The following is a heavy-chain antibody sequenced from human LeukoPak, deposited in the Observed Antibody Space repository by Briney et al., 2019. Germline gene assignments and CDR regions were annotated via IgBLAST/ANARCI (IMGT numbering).Heavy chain of an antibody. J-gene: IGHJ4*02. V-gene: IGHV5-51*01. D-gene: IGHD1-1*01. CDR3: ARATTGIRTIDY. CDR2: IYPDDSDT. CDR1: GSNFSSYW. Sequence: PGESLQISCQGSGSNFSSYWIAWVRRLRGKGLEWRGVIYPDDSDTRYSPSFQGLVTISGDKSISTAYVQWSSLEASDTAIYYCARATTGIRTIDYWGQGTLVTVSS.